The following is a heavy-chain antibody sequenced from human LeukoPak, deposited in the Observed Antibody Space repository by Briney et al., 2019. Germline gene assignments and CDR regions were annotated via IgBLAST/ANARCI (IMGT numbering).Heavy chain of an antibody. CDR1: GFTFSSYG. D-gene: IGHD3-16*01. CDR3: AKGSPMITFGGVHIY. Sequence: GGSLRLSCAASGFTFSSYGMHWVRQAPGKGLEWVAVIWYDGSNKYYADSVKGRFTISRDNSKNTLYLQMNSLRAEDTAVYYCAKGSPMITFGGVHIYWGQGTLVTVSS. J-gene: IGHJ4*02. CDR2: IWYDGSNK. V-gene: IGHV3-33*06.